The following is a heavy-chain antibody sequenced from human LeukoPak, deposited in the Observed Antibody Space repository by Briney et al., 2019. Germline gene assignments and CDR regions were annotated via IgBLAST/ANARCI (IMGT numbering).Heavy chain of an antibody. Sequence: GASVKVSCKASGYTFTGYYMHWVRQAPGQGLEWMGWINPNSGGTNYAQKFQGRVTMTRDTSISTAYMELSRLRSDDTAVYYCARDLLLPYQLPSGGYYYGMDVWGQGTTVTVSS. J-gene: IGHJ6*02. CDR1: GYTFTGYY. V-gene: IGHV1-2*02. CDR2: INPNSGGT. CDR3: ARDLLLPYQLPSGGYYYGMDV. D-gene: IGHD2-2*01.